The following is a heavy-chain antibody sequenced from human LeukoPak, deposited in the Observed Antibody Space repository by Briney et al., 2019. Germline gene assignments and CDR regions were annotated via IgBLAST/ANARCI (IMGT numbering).Heavy chain of an antibody. V-gene: IGHV4-4*07. D-gene: IGHD3-16*01. Sequence: PSETLSLTCTVSGSSISSYYWNWIRQPAGKGLEWIGRIYTSGSTNYNPSLKSRVTISVDKSKNQFSLKLGSVTAADTAVYYCAITQSFDVWGSYDWVDPWGQGTLVTVSS. CDR1: GSSISSYY. CDR2: IYTSGST. J-gene: IGHJ5*02. CDR3: AITQSFDVWGSYDWVDP.